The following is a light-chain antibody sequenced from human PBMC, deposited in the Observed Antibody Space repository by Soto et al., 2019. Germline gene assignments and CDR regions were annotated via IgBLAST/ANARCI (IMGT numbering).Light chain of an antibody. Sequence: DIQMTQSPSSLSASVGDRVTITCRASQSISNSLNWYQQKPGKAPKLLIYAASSLQGGVPSRFSGSGSGTDVTLTISSLQPEDFATYYCQQSYSTTRTFGGGTKVEVK. V-gene: IGKV1-39*01. J-gene: IGKJ4*01. CDR3: QQSYSTTRT. CDR2: AAS. CDR1: QSISNS.